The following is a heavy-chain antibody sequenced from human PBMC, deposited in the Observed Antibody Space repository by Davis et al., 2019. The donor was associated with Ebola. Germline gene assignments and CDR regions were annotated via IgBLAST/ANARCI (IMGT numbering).Heavy chain of an antibody. D-gene: IGHD4-11*01. V-gene: IGHV1-69*13. CDR2: IIPIFGIA. Sequence: AASVKVSCKASGGTFSSYAISWVRQAPGQGLEWMGGIIPIFGIANYAQKFQGRVTITADESTSTAYMELSSLRSEDTAVYYCASRHDYSNYVFYYYYGMDVWGQGTTVTVSS. J-gene: IGHJ6*02. CDR1: GGTFSSYA. CDR3: ASRHDYSNYVFYYYYGMDV.